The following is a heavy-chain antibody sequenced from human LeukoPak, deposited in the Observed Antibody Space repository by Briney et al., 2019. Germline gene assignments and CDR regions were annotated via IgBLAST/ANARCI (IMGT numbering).Heavy chain of an antibody. Sequence: PGGSLRPSCAASGFTFSNAWMSWVRQAPGKGLEWVGRIKSKTDGGTTDYAAPVKGRFTISRDDSKNTLYLQMNSLKTEDTAVYYCTTDAKYYYDSRGYWGQGTLVTVSS. CDR3: TTDAKYYYDSRGY. CDR2: IKSKTDGGTT. D-gene: IGHD3-22*01. V-gene: IGHV3-15*01. J-gene: IGHJ4*02. CDR1: GFTFSNAW.